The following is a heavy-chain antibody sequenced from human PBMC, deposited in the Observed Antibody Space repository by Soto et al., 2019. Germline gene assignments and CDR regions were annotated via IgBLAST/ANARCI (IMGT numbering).Heavy chain of an antibody. CDR3: ARRGSSGWYFMDYFDY. CDR2: INPNSGGT. D-gene: IGHD6-19*01. J-gene: IGHJ4*02. Sequence: GASVKVSCKASGYTFTGYYMHCVRQAPGQGLEWMGWINPNSGGTNYAQKFQGWVTMTRDTSISTAYMELSRLRSDDTAVYYCARRGSSGWYFMDYFDYWGQGTLVTVSS. CDR1: GYTFTGYY. V-gene: IGHV1-2*04.